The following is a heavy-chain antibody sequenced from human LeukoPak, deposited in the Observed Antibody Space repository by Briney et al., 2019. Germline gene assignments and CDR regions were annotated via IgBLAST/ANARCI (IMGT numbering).Heavy chain of an antibody. J-gene: IGHJ6*03. Sequence: TGGSLRLSCAASGFTFSSYWMSWVRQAPGKGLEWVANIKQDGSEKYYVDSVKGRFTISRDNAKNSLYLQMNSLRAEDTAVYYCARAIAADGGYYYYYMDVWGKGTTVTVSS. V-gene: IGHV3-7*01. CDR1: GFTFSSYW. CDR3: ARAIAADGGYYYYYMDV. D-gene: IGHD6-13*01. CDR2: IKQDGSEK.